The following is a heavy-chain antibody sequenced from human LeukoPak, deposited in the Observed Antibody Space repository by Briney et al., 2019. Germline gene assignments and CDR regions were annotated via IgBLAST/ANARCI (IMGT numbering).Heavy chain of an antibody. CDR1: GFTFSSYW. Sequence: PGGSLRLSCAASGFTFSSYWMSWVRQAPGKGLEWVANIKQDGSEKYYVDSVKGRFTISRDNAKNSLYLQMNSLRAEDTAFYYCARVWYSGSYPLDYWGQGTLVTVSS. CDR2: IKQDGSEK. D-gene: IGHD1-26*01. CDR3: ARVWYSGSYPLDY. V-gene: IGHV3-7*03. J-gene: IGHJ4*02.